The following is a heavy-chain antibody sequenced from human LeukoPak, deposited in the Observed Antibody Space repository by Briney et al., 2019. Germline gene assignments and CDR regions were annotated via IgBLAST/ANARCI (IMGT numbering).Heavy chain of an antibody. CDR2: IKQEGSEK. D-gene: IGHD3-22*01. CDR1: GFTFSRYW. V-gene: IGHV3-7*01. J-gene: IGHJ3*02. Sequence: GGSLRLSCAASGFTFSRYWMIWVRQAPGKGLEWVANIKQEGSEKYYVDSVKGRFTISRDNAKNSLYLQMNSLRAEDTAVYYCARDVPPYYYDSSGYYDAFDIWGQGTIVTVSS. CDR3: ARDVPPYYYDSSGYYDAFDI.